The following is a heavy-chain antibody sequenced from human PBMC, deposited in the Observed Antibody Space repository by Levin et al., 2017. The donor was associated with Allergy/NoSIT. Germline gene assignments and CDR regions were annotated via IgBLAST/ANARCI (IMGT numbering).Heavy chain of an antibody. D-gene: IGHD5-24*01. V-gene: IGHV3-30-3*01. CDR3: ARPRDGYNAYYFDY. Sequence: GESLKISCAASGFTFNSYAMHWVRQAPGKGLEWVAVISYDGSNKYYADSVKGRFTISRDNSKNTLYLQMNSLRAEDTAVYYCARPRDGYNAYYFDYWGQGTLVTVSS. CDR2: ISYDGSNK. CDR1: GFTFNSYA. J-gene: IGHJ4*02.